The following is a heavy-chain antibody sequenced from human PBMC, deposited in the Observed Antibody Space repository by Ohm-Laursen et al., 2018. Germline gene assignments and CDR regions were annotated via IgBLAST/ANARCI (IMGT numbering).Heavy chain of an antibody. CDR1: GFTVSDAW. V-gene: IGHV3-11*01. D-gene: IGHD3-22*01. CDR3: ARVDYYDSSGYGGMDV. CDR2: ISSSGNTI. J-gene: IGHJ6*02. Sequence: SLRLSCAASGFTVSDAWMSWIRQAPGKGLEWVSYISSSGNTIYYADSVKGRFTISRDNAKNSLYLQMNSLRAEDTAVYYCARVDYYDSSGYGGMDVWGQGTTVTVSS.